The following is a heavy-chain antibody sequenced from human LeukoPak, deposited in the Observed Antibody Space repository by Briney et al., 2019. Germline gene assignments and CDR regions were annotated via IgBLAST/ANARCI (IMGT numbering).Heavy chain of an antibody. Sequence: ASVKVSCKASGYTFTSYFIHWVRQAPGQELEWMGIINTSGGSTIYAQQFQGRVTMTRDTSTSTVYMELSSLRSEDTAVYYCARATSYGANDHWGQGTLVTVSS. J-gene: IGHJ4*02. CDR3: ARATSYGANDH. CDR1: GYTFTSYF. V-gene: IGHV1-46*01. D-gene: IGHD4-17*01. CDR2: INTSGGST.